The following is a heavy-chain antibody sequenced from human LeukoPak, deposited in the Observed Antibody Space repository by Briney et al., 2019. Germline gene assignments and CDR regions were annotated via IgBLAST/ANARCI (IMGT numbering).Heavy chain of an antibody. Sequence: PGGSLRFSGAASGLTFSSSSMNWVGKAPGKALEGVSSISSDSNYIFYADSVQGRFTISRDNAENSLFLQMTSLRAEDTAVYYCASRYCTSTNCYAFDIWGQGTMVTVSS. CDR3: ASRYCTSTNCYAFDI. V-gene: IGHV3-21*01. CDR1: GLTFSSSS. CDR2: ISSDSNYI. D-gene: IGHD2-2*01. J-gene: IGHJ3*02.